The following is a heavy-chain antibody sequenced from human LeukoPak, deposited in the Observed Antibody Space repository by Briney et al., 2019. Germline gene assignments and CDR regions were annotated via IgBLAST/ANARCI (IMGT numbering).Heavy chain of an antibody. CDR3: ARAPSEIGGYYPEYFRH. V-gene: IGHV3-74*01. CDR2: IKSDGST. CDR1: GFTFSSYW. J-gene: IGHJ1*01. Sequence: GGSLRLSCAASGFTFSSYWMHWVRQAPGKGLVWVSRIKSDGSTRYADSVKGRFTISRDNAKNTVSLQMNSLRAEDTGVYYCARAPSEIGGYYPEYFRHWGQGTLITVSP. D-gene: IGHD3-22*01.